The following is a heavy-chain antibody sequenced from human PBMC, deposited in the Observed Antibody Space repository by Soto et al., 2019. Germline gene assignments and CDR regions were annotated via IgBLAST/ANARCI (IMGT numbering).Heavy chain of an antibody. D-gene: IGHD1-1*01. Sequence: GGSLRLSCAASGFTFSSYAMHWVRQAPGKGLEWVAVISYDGSNKYYADSVKGRFTISRDNSKNTLYLQMNSLRGEDTAVYYCARETEAFDCWGQGTLVTSPQ. V-gene: IGHV3-30-3*01. CDR3: ARETEAFDC. CDR2: ISYDGSNK. J-gene: IGHJ4*02. CDR1: GFTFSSYA.